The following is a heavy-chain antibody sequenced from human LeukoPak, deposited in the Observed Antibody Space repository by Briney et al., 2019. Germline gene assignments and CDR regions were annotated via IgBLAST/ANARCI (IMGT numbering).Heavy chain of an antibody. CDR1: GFTFRSYG. CDR3: ARENSGSLDY. D-gene: IGHD1-26*01. Sequence: PGGSLRLACVASGFTFRSYGMYWARQSPGKGLEWVAFIWYNGGRKYYPDSVKGRFTISRDNTKNTLYLEMNSLRAEDTAVYYCARENSGSLDYWGQGTLVTVSS. V-gene: IGHV3-33*01. CDR2: IWYNGGRK. J-gene: IGHJ4*02.